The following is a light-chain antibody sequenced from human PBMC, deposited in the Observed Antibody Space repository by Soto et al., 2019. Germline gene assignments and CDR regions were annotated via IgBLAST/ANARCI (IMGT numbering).Light chain of an antibody. CDR2: AAS. J-gene: IGKJ5*01. CDR1: QTISSW. Sequence: DIQMTQSPSTLSGSVGYRFTITCRASQTISSWLAWYQQKPGKAPKLLIYAASNLPTGVPSRFSGSGSGTDFTLTIKSLQSEDFAVYYCQQYNSWPPITFGQGTRLEIK. V-gene: IGKV1-5*01. CDR3: QQYNSWPPIT.